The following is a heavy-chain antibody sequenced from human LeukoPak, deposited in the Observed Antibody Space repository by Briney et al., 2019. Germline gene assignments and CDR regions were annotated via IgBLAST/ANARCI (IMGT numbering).Heavy chain of an antibody. CDR1: GYTFTGYY. V-gene: IGHV1-2*02. D-gene: IGHD3-22*01. J-gene: IGHJ5*02. CDR3: AREGSSGYYRTNWFDP. CDR2: INPNSGGT. Sequence: ASVKVSCKASGYTFTGYYMHWVRQAPGQGLEWMGWINPNSGGTNYAQKFQGRVTMTRDTSISTAYMELSSLRSEDTAVYYCAREGSSGYYRTNWFDPWGQGTLVTVSS.